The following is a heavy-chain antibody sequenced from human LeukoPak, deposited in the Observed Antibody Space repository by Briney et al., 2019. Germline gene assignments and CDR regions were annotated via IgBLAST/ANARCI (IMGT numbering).Heavy chain of an antibody. CDR3: ARVRRGRGVDY. J-gene: IGHJ4*02. CDR1: GGSISSSSYY. Sequence: PSETLSLTCTVSGGSISSSSYYWGWIRQPPGKGLEWIGSIYYSGSTYYNPSLKSRVTISVDTSKNQFSLKLSSVTAADTAVYYCARVRRGRGVDYWGQGTLVTVSS. CDR2: IYYSGST. V-gene: IGHV4-39*01. D-gene: IGHD3-10*01.